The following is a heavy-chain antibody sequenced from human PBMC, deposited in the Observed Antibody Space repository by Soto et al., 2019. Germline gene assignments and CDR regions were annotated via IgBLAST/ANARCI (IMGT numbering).Heavy chain of an antibody. CDR2: IYHSGST. CDR3: ARDARHDYGGNYFDY. Sequence: SETLSLTCTVSGYSISSGYYWGWIRQPPGKGLEWIGSIYHSGSTYYNPSLKSRVTISVDTSKNQFSLKLSSVTAADTAVYYCARDARHDYGGNYFDYWGQGTLVTVSS. J-gene: IGHJ4*02. D-gene: IGHD4-17*01. V-gene: IGHV4-38-2*02. CDR1: GYSISSGYY.